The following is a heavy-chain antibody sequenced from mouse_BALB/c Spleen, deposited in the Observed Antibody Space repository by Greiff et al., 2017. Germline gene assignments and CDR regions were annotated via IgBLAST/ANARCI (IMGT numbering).Heavy chain of an antibody. V-gene: IGHV1-37*01. J-gene: IGHJ4*01. D-gene: IGHD2-4*01. Sequence: VQLKESGPELVKPGASVKISCKASGYSFTGYFMNWVKQSHGKSLEWIGRINPYNGDTFYNQKFKGKATLTVDKSSSTAHMELLSLTSEDSAVYYCVGVITTGAYAMDYWGQGTSVTVSS. CDR1: GYSFTGYF. CDR3: VGVITTGAYAMDY. CDR2: INPYNGDT.